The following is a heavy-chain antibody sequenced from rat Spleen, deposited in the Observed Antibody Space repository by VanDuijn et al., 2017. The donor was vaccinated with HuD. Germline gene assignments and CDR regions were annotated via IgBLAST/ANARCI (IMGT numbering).Heavy chain of an antibody. CDR1: GFTFNNYD. Sequence: EVQLVESGGGLVQPGRSLKLSCEVSGFTFNNYDMAWIRQAPTKGLEWVASINPGGYNTYYRDSVKGRFTVYRDNSKSTLYLQMNSLRSEDTATYYCTMGSHYHDVPYYYEYWGQGVMVTVSA. CDR2: INPGGYNT. CDR3: TMGSHYHDVPYYYEY. J-gene: IGHJ2*01. D-gene: IGHD1-12*02. V-gene: IGHV5-25*01.